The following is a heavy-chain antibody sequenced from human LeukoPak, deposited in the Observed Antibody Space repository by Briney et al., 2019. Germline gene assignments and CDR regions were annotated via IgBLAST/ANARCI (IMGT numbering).Heavy chain of an antibody. J-gene: IGHJ6*02. V-gene: IGHV3-53*01. Sequence: AGGSLRLSCAASGFTVSINSMSWVRQAPGKGLEWVSVIYSGGSTYYADSVKGRFTISRDNSKNTLYLQMNSLRAEDTAVYYCASSLVGATRYYYYGMDVWGQGTTVTVSS. CDR1: GFTVSINS. D-gene: IGHD1-26*01. CDR2: IYSGGST. CDR3: ASSLVGATRYYYYGMDV.